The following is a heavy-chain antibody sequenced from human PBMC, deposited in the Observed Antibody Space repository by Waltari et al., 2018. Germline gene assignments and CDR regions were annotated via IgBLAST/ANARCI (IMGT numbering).Heavy chain of an antibody. D-gene: IGHD5-12*01. CDR1: GASITSNSHS. J-gene: IGHJ3*01. V-gene: IGHV4-39*01. CDR2: VSWSGTT. CDR3: ATYIGASVGTAAFDV. Sequence: QLQLQESGPRLVWLQETLSLICRVSGASITSNSHSWAWIRQSPGQGLEWIGTVSWSGTTYISPSLKSRVSVSRDTSKNQVSLILGSVTAADMAVYYCATYIGASVGTAAFDVWGQGTMVTVSS.